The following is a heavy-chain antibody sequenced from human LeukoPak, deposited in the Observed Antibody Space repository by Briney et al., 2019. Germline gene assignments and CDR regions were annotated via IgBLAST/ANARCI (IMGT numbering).Heavy chain of an antibody. V-gene: IGHV4-34*01. Sequence: SETLSLTCAVYGGSFSGYYWSRIRQPPGKGLEWIGEINHSGSTNYNPSLKSRVTISVDTSKNQFSLKLSSVTAADTAVYYCARGGDIVVVPAATVPKGTFDYWGQGTLVTVSS. CDR3: ARGGDIVVVPAATVPKGTFDY. J-gene: IGHJ4*02. CDR2: INHSGST. D-gene: IGHD2-2*01. CDR1: GGSFSGYY.